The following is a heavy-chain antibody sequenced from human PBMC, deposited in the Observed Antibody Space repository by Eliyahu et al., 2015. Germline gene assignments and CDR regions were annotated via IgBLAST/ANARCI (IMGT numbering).Heavy chain of an antibody. CDR2: XSGSGGST. J-gene: IGHJ4*02. Sequence: EVQLLESGGGXVQPGGSLRXSCAAXGXXFSSYAMSWVRQVPGKGVGWVSVXSGSGGSTYYADSVKGRFTISRDNSKNMLYLQMNSLRAEDTAVYYCVTLGGIELWLGYFDYWGQGTLVTVSS. V-gene: IGHV3-23*01. CDR1: GXXFSSYA. CDR3: VTLGGIELWLGYFDY. D-gene: IGHD5-18*01.